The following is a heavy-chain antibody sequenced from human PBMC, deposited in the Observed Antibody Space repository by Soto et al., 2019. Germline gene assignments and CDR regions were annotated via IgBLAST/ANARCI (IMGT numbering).Heavy chain of an antibody. CDR1: GGTFSSYA. D-gene: IGHD3-3*01. CDR2: IIPIFGTA. CDR3: ARDNRITIFGVEHYYYYGMDV. Sequence: GASVKVSCKASGGTFSSYAISWVRQAPGQGXEWMGGIIPIFGTANYAQKFQGRVTITADKSTSTAYMELSSLRSEDTAVYYCARDNRITIFGVEHYYYYGMDVWGQGPTVTVSS. J-gene: IGHJ6*02. V-gene: IGHV1-69*06.